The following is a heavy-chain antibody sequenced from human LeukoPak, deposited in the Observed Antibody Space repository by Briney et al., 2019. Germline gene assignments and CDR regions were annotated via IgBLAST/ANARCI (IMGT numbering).Heavy chain of an antibody. D-gene: IGHD6-19*01. CDR2: ISYDGSNK. J-gene: IGHJ6*04. CDR1: GFTFSSYA. Sequence: PGRSLRLSCAASGFTFSSYAMHWVRQAPGKGLEWVAVISYDGSNKYYADSVKGRFTISRDNSKNTLYLQMNSLRAEDTAVYYCAKDTTVAVARGVGDYYYGVDVWGKGTTVTVSS. CDR3: AKDTTVAVARGVGDYYYGVDV. V-gene: IGHV3-30*04.